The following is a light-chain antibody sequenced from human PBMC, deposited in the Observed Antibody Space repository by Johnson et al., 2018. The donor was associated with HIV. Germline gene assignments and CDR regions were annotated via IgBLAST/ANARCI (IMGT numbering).Light chain of an antibody. V-gene: IGLV1-51*02. Sequence: QSVLTQPPSVSAAPGQKVTISCSGSSSNIGNNYVSWYQQLPGTAPKLLIYENNKRPSGIPDRFSGSKSGTSATLGITGLQTGDEAVYYCGTWEISLSAAYVVGIGTKVTVL. CDR1: SSNIGNNY. CDR2: ENN. CDR3: GTWEISLSAAYV. J-gene: IGLJ1*01.